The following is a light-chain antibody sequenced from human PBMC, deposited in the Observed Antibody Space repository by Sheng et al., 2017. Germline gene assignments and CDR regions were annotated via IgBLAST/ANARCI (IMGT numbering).Light chain of an antibody. Sequence: EIVLTQSPDTLSLSPGERATLSCRASQSISSYLAWYQQIPGQAPRLLIYDASNRATGIPARFSGSGSGTEFTLTISSLQSEDFATYYCQQFNSYPQLTFGGGTKVEIK. V-gene: IGKV3D-15*01. J-gene: IGKJ4*01. CDR1: QSISSY. CDR3: QQFNSYPQLT. CDR2: DAS.